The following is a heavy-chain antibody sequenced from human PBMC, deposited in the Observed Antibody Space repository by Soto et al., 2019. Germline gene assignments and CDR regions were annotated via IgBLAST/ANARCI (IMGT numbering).Heavy chain of an antibody. Sequence: SSVKVSCKASGYTFTSYTVSWGRQAPGQGLEWVGWIGPSSGNTDSARNLQGRVTMTTDTSTSTAYMELRSLRSDDTAVYYCASDTGNFFDYWGRGTRVIVS. CDR3: ASDTGNFFDY. V-gene: IGHV1-18*01. CDR2: IGPSSGNT. J-gene: IGHJ4*02. CDR1: GYTFTSYT.